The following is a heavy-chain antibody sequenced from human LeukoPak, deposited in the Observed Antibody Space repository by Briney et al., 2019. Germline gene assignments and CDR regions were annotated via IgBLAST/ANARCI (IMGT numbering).Heavy chain of an antibody. CDR1: GFTFSDYY. J-gene: IGHJ3*02. V-gene: IGHV3-11*06. CDR3: ARDLPSSDAFDI. Sequence: PGGSLRLSCAASGFTFSDYYMSWIRQAPGKGLEWVSSISSSSIYIYYADSVKGRFTISRDNAKNSLYLQMNSLRAEDTAVYYCARDLPSSDAFDIWGQGTMVTVSS. D-gene: IGHD6-13*01. CDR2: ISSSSIYI.